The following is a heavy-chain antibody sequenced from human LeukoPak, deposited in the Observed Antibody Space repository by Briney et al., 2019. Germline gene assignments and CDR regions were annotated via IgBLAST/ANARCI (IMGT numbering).Heavy chain of an antibody. CDR1: GGSFSGYY. Sequence: SETLSLTCAVYGGSFSGYYWSWIRQPPGKGLEWIGEINHSGSTNYNPSLKSRVTISVDTSKNQFSLKLSSVTAADTAVYYCARAPGYSSGWYSRGLSWFDPWGQGTLVTVSS. CDR3: ARAPGYSSGWYSRGLSWFDP. V-gene: IGHV4-34*01. CDR2: INHSGST. J-gene: IGHJ5*02. D-gene: IGHD6-19*01.